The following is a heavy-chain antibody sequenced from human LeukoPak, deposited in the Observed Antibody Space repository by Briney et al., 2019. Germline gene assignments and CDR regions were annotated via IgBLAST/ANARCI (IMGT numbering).Heavy chain of an antibody. J-gene: IGHJ3*02. CDR2: INPNSGGT. CDR1: GYTFTGYY. V-gene: IGHV1-2*02. Sequence: ASVKVSCKASGYTFTGYYMHCVRQAPGQGLEWMGWINPNSGGTNYAQKFQGRVTMTRDTSISTAYMELSRLRSDDTAVYYCARVATMIVVFDAFDIWGQGTMVTVSS. CDR3: ARVATMIVVFDAFDI. D-gene: IGHD3-22*01.